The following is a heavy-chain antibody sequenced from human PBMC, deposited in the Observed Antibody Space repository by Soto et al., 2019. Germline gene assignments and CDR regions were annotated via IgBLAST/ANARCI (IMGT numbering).Heavy chain of an antibody. CDR2: INPNSGGT. CDR1: GYTFTGYY. CDR3: ARYRRHYYYGMDV. J-gene: IGHJ6*02. V-gene: IGHV1-2*04. D-gene: IGHD4-4*01. Sequence: ASVKVSCKASGYTFTGYYMHWVRQAPGQGLEWMGWINPNSGGTNYAQKFQGWVTMNRDTSISTAYMELSRLRSDDTAVYYCARYRRHYYYGMDVWGQGTTVTVSS.